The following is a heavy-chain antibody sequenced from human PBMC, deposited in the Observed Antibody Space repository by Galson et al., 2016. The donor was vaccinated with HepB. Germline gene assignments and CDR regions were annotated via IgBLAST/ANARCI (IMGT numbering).Heavy chain of an antibody. CDR1: RYTFTGHN. Sequence: SCKASRYTFTGHNIHWLRQAAGHGLEWMRWINPNSGGTIYAQSFQGRVTMTRDTSISTASMELNTLRAEDTAVYYCAERGGSGSVGIWGQGTMVTVSS. D-gene: IGHD1-26*01. CDR2: INPNSGGT. V-gene: IGHV1-2*02. J-gene: IGHJ3*02. CDR3: AERGGSGSVGI.